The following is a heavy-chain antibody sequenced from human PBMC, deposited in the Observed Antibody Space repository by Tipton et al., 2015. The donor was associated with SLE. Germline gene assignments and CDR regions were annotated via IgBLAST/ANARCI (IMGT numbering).Heavy chain of an antibody. D-gene: IGHD2-2*02. J-gene: IGHJ4*02. Sequence: LRLSCAVYGGSFSGYSWTWIRQAPRKGLEWIGDINHSGITNNNPSLKSRVTIPLDTSKSQFSLRVNSVTAADTAVYYCARPRRARDYTTSAAYYLDFWGQGTLVTVSS. CDR3: ARPRRARDYTTSAAYYLDF. V-gene: IGHV4-34*01. CDR1: GGSFSGYS. CDR2: INHSGIT.